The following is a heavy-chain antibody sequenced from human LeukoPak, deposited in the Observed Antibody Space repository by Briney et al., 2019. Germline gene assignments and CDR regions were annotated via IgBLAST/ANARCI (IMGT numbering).Heavy chain of an antibody. CDR2: IYTSGST. J-gene: IGHJ3*02. Sequence: PSETLSLTCTVSGGSISSYYWSWIRQPAGKGLEWIGRIYTSGSTNYNPSLKSRVTMSVDTSKNQFSLKLSSVTAADTAGYYCARGPHYGDYPAFDIWGQGTMVTVSS. CDR1: GGSISSYY. V-gene: IGHV4-4*07. D-gene: IGHD4-17*01. CDR3: ARGPHYGDYPAFDI.